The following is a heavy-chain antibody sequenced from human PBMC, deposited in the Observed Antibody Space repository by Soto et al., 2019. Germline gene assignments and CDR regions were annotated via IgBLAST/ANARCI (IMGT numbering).Heavy chain of an antibody. CDR1: GFTFSSYG. CDR3: AKGEAVNGKLYGMDV. D-gene: IGHD4-17*01. J-gene: IGHJ6*02. CDR2: ISHDGSNK. V-gene: IGHV3-30*18. Sequence: QVQLVESGGGVVQPGRSLRLSCAASGFTFSSYGMHWVRQAPGKGLEWVAVISHDGSNKYYADSVKGRFTISRDNSKNTLYLQMNSRRAEDTAVYYCAKGEAVNGKLYGMDVWGQGTTVTVSS.